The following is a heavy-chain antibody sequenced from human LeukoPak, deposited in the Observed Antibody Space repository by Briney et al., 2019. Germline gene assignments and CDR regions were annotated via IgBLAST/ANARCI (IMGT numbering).Heavy chain of an antibody. CDR3: AREPVSDQYCSGGSCSSY. CDR2: IYSGGST. V-gene: IGHV3-66*01. D-gene: IGHD2-15*01. Sequence: GGSLRLSCAASGFTFGSYGMSWVRQALGKGLEWVSVIYSGGSTYYADSVKCRFTISRDNSKNTLYLQMNSLRGEDTAVYYCAREPVSDQYCSGGSCSSYWGQGTLVTVSS. CDR1: GFTFGSYG. J-gene: IGHJ4*02.